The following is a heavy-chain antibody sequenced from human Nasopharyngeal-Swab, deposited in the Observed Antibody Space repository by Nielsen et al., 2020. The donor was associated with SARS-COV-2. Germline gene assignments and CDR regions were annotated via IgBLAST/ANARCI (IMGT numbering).Heavy chain of an antibody. CDR1: GFTFSSYN. D-gene: IGHD2-2*01. V-gene: IGHV3-48*02. J-gene: IGHJ4*02. CDR2: INTGSSSI. CDR3: ATRGASWTRGDC. Sequence: LSLTCAASGFTFSSYNMNWVRQAPGKGLEWVSYINTGSSSIYYAASVKGRFTIPRDNAKNSLYLQMNSLGDEDTAVYYCATRGASWTRGDCWGQGTLVTVSS.